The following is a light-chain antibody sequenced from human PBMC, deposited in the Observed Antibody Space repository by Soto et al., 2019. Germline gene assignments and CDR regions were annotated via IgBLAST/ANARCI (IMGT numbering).Light chain of an antibody. CDR2: GAS. V-gene: IGKV3-15*01. CDR1: QSANSN. Sequence: EILMTQSPATLSVSPGERATLSCRASQSANSNLAWYQHKPGQATRLLIYGASTRANGIPARFSGSVSGTDFTLTISSLEPEDFAVYYCQQYSNWPSWTFGQGTKVDIK. J-gene: IGKJ1*01. CDR3: QQYSNWPSWT.